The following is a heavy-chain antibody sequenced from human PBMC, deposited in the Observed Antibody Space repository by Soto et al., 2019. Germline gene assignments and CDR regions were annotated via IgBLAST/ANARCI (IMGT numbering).Heavy chain of an antibody. D-gene: IGHD3-10*01. CDR3: ARGEGSTSVGPFYY. CDR2: IIPILGIA. Sequence: QVQLVQSGAEVKKPGSSVKVSCKASGGTFSSYTISWVLQAPGQGLEWMGRIIPILGIANYAQQLQGRVTITADKSTRTAYMELISLRSEDTAVYYCARGEGSTSVGPFYYWGQGTLVTVAS. J-gene: IGHJ4*02. CDR1: GGTFSSYT. V-gene: IGHV1-69*02.